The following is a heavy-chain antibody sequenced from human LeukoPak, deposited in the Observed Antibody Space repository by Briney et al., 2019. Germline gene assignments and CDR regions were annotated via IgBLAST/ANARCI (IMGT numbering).Heavy chain of an antibody. CDR3: ARDRPLDADDYYGFYYFDY. D-gene: IGHD3-10*01. J-gene: IGHJ4*02. CDR1: GYTFTAYY. V-gene: IGHV1-2*02. CDR2: INPNSGGT. Sequence: APVKISCKASGYTFTAYYMHWVRQAPGQGLEWMGWINPNSGGTNHAQKFQGRVTMTRDTSISTAYMELSRLRSDDTAVYYCARDRPLDADDYYGFYYFDYWGQGTLVTVSS.